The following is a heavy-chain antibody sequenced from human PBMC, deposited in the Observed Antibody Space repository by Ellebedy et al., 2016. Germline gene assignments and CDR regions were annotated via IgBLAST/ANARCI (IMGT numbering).Heavy chain of an antibody. V-gene: IGHV4-61*01. D-gene: IGHD5-18*01. CDR2: IYYSGST. Sequence: SETLSLTCTVSGGSVSSGSYYWSWIRQPPGKGLEWIGYIYYSGSTNYNPSLKSRVTISVDTSKNQLSLKLNSVTAADTAVYYCARVSPIQLWSSDYYYGMDVWGQGTTVTVSS. J-gene: IGHJ6*02. CDR1: GGSVSSGSYY. CDR3: ARVSPIQLWSSDYYYGMDV.